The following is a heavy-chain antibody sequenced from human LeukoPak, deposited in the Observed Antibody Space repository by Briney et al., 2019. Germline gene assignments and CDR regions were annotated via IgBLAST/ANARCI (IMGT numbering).Heavy chain of an antibody. D-gene: IGHD3-10*01. CDR1: GGSISSYC. CDR3: ATVAVIRGVTYFDY. J-gene: IGHJ4*02. V-gene: IGHV4-59*01. Sequence: SETLSLTCTVSGGSISSYCWSWIRQPPGKGLEWIAYLFYSGSTDYNPSLESRVTISVDTSKNQFSLKLRSVTAADTAVYYCATVAVIRGVTYFDYWGQGTLVTVSS. CDR2: LFYSGST.